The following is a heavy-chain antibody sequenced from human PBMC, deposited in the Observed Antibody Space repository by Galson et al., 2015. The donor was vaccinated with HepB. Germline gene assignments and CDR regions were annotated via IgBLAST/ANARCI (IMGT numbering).Heavy chain of an antibody. CDR3: ARFLVGLSNSNDY. J-gene: IGHJ4*02. V-gene: IGHV1-18*04. Sequence: SVKVSCKASGYTFTSHGISWVRQAPGQGPEWMGWISANNGNTNYAQKLQGRVTITTDTSTNTAYMELSSLRSEDTAVYYCARFLVGLSNSNDYWCQGTLVTVSS. CDR2: ISANNGNT. CDR1: GYTFTSHG. D-gene: IGHD4-11*01.